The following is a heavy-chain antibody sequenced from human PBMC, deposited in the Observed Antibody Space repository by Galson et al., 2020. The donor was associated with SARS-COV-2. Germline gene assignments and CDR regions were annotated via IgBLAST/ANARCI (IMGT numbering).Heavy chain of an antibody. CDR3: ARESYDSGWFDY. Sequence: EGSLRLSCAASGFSFSSNWMTWVRQAPGKGLEWVANIKQDGSDKYYVDSVKGRFTISRDNAKNSLYLHMNSLRAEDTAVYYCARESYDSGWFDYWGQGTLVTVSS. CDR2: IKQDGSDK. V-gene: IGHV3-7*03. CDR1: GFSFSSNW. J-gene: IGHJ4*02. D-gene: IGHD6-19*01.